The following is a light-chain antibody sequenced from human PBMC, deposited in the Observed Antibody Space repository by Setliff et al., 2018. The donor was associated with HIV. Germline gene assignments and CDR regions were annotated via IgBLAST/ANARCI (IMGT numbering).Light chain of an antibody. V-gene: IGLV2-14*01. CDR1: SSDVVAYNY. CDR2: EVS. J-gene: IGLJ1*01. CDR3: SSYTSNSTPV. Sequence: QSVLTQPASVSGSPGQSITVSCTGTSSDVVAYNYVSWYQQHPGKAPKLIIYEVSNRPSGFSNRFSGSKSGNTASLTISGLQAEDEADYYCSSYTSNSTPVFGTGTKVTVL.